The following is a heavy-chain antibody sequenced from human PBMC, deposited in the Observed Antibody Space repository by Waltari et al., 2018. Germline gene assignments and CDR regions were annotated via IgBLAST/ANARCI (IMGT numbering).Heavy chain of an antibody. V-gene: IGHV3-23*04. CDR3: AKGCSSNWYDRYYFDL. J-gene: IGHJ4*02. CDR2: ISGSEFST. CDR1: GFTFNNYA. D-gene: IGHD6-13*01. Sequence: EVQLVESGGGLVQPGRSLTLSCAASGFTFNNYAINWVRQAPGKGLEWISGISGSEFSTYYADSVRGRFTISRDNSENTVYLQMNSLRGEDSAVYYCAKGCSSNWYDRYYFDLWGQGTLVTVSS.